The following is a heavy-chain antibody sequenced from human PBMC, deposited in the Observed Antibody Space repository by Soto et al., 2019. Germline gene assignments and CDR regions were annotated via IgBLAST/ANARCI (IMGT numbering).Heavy chain of an antibody. CDR3: ARDYVVVTAGPYGMDV. J-gene: IGHJ6*01. D-gene: IGHD2-21*02. V-gene: IGHV3-33*01. CDR2: IWYDGSNK. CDR1: GFTFSSYG. Sequence: PGGSLRLSCAASGFTFSSYGMHWVRQAPGKGLEWVAVIWYDGSNKYYADSVKGRFTISRDNSKNTLYLQMNSLRAEDTAVYYCARDYVVVTAGPYGMDVWGQGTTVTAPQ.